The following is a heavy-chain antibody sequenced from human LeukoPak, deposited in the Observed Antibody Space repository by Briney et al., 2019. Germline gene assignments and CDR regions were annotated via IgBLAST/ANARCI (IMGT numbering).Heavy chain of an antibody. V-gene: IGHV4-39*07. CDR1: GGSISSSSYY. D-gene: IGHD1-26*01. J-gene: IGHJ4*02. CDR3: ARGRIGGSYFYFDY. Sequence: SSETLSLTCTVSGGSISSSSYYWGWIRQPPGKGLEWIGSRYYSGSPDYNPSLKSRVTISIDTSKNRFSLKLSSVTAADTAVYYCARGRIGGSYFYFDYWGQGTLVTVSS. CDR2: RYYSGSP.